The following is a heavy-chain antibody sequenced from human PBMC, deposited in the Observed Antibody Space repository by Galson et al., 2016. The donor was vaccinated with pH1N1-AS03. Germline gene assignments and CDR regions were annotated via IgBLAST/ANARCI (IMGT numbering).Heavy chain of an antibody. CDR1: GFTFRKTG. D-gene: IGHD2-15*01. CDR2: IDEGGSHP. J-gene: IGHJ4*02. V-gene: IGHV3-21*01. Sequence: SLRLSCAASGFTFRKTGMNWVRQAPGKGPEWVSSIDEGGSHPYSADSLQGRFTISSDNTKNSLFLHMNSLRAEDTAVYYCVTDGTFGSTIEHWGQGTLVTVSS. CDR3: VTDGTFGSTIEH.